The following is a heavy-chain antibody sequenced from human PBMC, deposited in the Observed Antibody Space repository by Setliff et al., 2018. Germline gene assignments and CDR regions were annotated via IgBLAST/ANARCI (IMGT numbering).Heavy chain of an antibody. J-gene: IGHJ3*02. V-gene: IGHV4-39*07. D-gene: IGHD3-22*01. CDR3: TREGYDSSGYWALDAFDI. CDR2: IYYSGST. CDR1: GGSISGSSYY. Sequence: SETLSLTCTVSGGSISGSSYYWGWIRQPPGKGLEWIGSIYYSGSTYYNPSLKSRVTISVDTSKNQFSLKLSSVTAADTAVYYCTREGYDSSGYWALDAFDIWGQGTMVTVSS.